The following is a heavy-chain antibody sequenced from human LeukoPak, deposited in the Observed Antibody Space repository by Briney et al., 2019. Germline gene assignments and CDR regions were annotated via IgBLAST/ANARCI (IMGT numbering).Heavy chain of an antibody. CDR3: AKDLPPTIMIA. CDR1: GFTFSTYG. V-gene: IGHV3-30*02. D-gene: IGHD2-2*02. Sequence: PGGSLRLSCAASGFTFSTYGMQWVRQAPGKGLEWLSFIWFDGSSKHYADSVKGRFIISRDNSKSTLYLEMKSLRPEDTGVYYCAKDLPPTIMIAWGQGTLVTVSS. CDR2: IWFDGSSK. J-gene: IGHJ5*02.